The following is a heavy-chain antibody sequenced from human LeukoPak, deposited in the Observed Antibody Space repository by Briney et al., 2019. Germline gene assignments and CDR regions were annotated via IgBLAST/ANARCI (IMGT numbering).Heavy chain of an antibody. CDR3: ARQLPPYHSGSHYFDN. J-gene: IGHJ4*02. CDR2: IYFNGMT. CDR1: GGAITGHY. V-gene: IGHV4-59*08. Sequence: SETLSLTCTVSGGAITGHYWSWLRQSPEKGLEWIGFIYFNGMTKYSPSLESRVIISVDTSKNQFSLRLTSVTAADTAVYFCARQLPPYHSGSHYFDNWGQGMQVTVSS. D-gene: IGHD3-10*01.